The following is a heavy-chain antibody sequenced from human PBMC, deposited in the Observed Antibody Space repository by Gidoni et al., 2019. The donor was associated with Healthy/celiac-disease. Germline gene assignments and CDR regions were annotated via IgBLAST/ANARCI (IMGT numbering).Heavy chain of an antibody. J-gene: IGHJ6*02. V-gene: IGHV1-46*03. D-gene: IGHD6-19*01. CDR1: GYTFTSYY. CDR2: INPSGGST. CDR3: AQPGYSSGYYYYGMDV. Sequence: QVQLVQSGAEVKKPGASVKVSCKASGYTFTSYYMHWVRQAPGQGLEWMGIINPSGGSTSYAQKFQGRVTMTRDTSTSTVYMELRSLRSEDTAVYYCAQPGYSSGYYYYGMDVWGQGTTVTVSS.